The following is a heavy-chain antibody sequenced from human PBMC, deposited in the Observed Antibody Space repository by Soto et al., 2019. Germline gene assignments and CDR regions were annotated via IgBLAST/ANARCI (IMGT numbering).Heavy chain of an antibody. J-gene: IGHJ4*02. CDR3: ARQGGSSGIWYCDY. CDR2: TSYDENYK. D-gene: IGHD6-6*01. CDR1: GFTFSGYA. V-gene: IGHV3-30*04. Sequence: QVQLVESGGGVVQPGRSLRLSCAASGFTFSGYAMHWVRQAPGKGLEWVAATSYDENYKYYADSVKGRFTISRDNSKNTLLLQMSSLRTEETAGYYCARQGGSSGIWYCDYWGQGSLVTVSS.